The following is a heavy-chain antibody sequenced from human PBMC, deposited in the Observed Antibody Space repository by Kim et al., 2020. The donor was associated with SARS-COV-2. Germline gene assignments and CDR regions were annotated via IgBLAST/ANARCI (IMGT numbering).Heavy chain of an antibody. Sequence: SETLSLTCTVSGGSISGYYWSWIRQPPGKGLEWIGYFYYVGTTNYNPSLKSRVTISADTTRNRLSLRLTSVSAADTAVYYCARHDEVAALTMAFWGQGAL. CDR1: GGSISGYY. J-gene: IGHJ4*02. CDR3: ARHDEVAALTMAF. CDR2: FYYVGTT. V-gene: IGHV4-59*08. D-gene: IGHD6-19*01.